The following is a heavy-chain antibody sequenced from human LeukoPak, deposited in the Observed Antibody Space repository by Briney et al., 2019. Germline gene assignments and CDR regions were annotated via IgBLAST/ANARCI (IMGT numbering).Heavy chain of an antibody. Sequence: PGESLRLSCAASGFTFSAYWMHWVRQAPGKGLEWVSGISWNSGSIGYADSVKGRFTISRDNAKNSLYLQMNSLRAEDTALYYCAILYYYDSSADDAFDIWGQGTMVTVSS. CDR2: ISWNSGSI. V-gene: IGHV3-9*01. D-gene: IGHD3-22*01. J-gene: IGHJ3*02. CDR1: GFTFSAYW. CDR3: AILYYYDSSADDAFDI.